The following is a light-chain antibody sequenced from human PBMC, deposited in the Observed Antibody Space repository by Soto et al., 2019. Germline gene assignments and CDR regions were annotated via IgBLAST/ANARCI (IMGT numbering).Light chain of an antibody. CDR1: SSNIGSNT. Sequence: QSVLTQPPSASGTPGQRVTISCSGSSSNIGSNTVSRYQQFPGTAPKLLIYFNIQRPSGVPDRFSGSKSGTSASLAISGLQSEDEADYYCAAWDDRLNRYVFGTGTKVTV. CDR3: AAWDDRLNRYV. CDR2: FNI. J-gene: IGLJ1*01. V-gene: IGLV1-44*01.